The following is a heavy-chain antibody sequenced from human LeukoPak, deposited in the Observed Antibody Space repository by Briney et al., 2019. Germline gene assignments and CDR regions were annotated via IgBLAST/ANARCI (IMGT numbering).Heavy chain of an antibody. CDR1: GFTSSNAW. D-gene: IGHD3-22*01. CDR2: IKSKTDGGTT. V-gene: IGHV3-15*01. CDR3: TTEDDSSGWVDY. J-gene: IGHJ4*02. Sequence: AGGSLRLSCAASGFTSSNAWMSWVRQAPGKGLEWVGRIKSKTDGGTTDYAAPVKGRFTISRDDSKNTLYLQMNSLKTEDIAVYYCTTEDDSSGWVDYWGQGTLVTVSS.